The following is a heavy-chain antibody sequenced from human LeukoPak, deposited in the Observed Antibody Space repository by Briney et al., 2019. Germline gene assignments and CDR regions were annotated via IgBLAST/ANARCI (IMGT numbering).Heavy chain of an antibody. CDR1: GGSISSYY. Sequence: SETLSLTCTVSGGSISSYYWSWIRQPPGKGLEWIGYIYYSGSTNYNPSLKSRVTISVDTSKNQFSLKLSSVTAADTAVYYCARVDQRDAFDIWGQGTMVTVSS. V-gene: IGHV4-59*01. CDR3: ARVDQRDAFDI. J-gene: IGHJ3*02. CDR2: IYYSGST.